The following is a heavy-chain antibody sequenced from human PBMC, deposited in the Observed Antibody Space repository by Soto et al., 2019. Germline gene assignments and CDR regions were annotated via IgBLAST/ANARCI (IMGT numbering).Heavy chain of an antibody. CDR1: GFTFSSYA. D-gene: IGHD1-7*01. CDR2: ISGSGGST. J-gene: IGHJ5*02. V-gene: IGHV3-23*01. Sequence: GGSLRLSCAASGFTFSSYAMSWVRQAPGKGLEWVSAISGSGGSTYYADSVKGRFTISRDNSKNTLYLQMNSLRAEDTAVYYCAKDRVNGTTRPNWFDPWGQGTLVTVSS. CDR3: AKDRVNGTTRPNWFDP.